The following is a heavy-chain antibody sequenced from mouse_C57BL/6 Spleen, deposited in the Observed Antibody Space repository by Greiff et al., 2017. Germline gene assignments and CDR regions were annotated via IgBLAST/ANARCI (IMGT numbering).Heavy chain of an antibody. CDR2: IDPSDSET. J-gene: IGHJ3*01. Sequence: QVQLQQPGAELVRPGSSVKLSCKASGYTFTSYWMHWVKQRPIQGLEWIGNIDPSDSETHYNQKFKDKATLTVDKSSSTAYMQLSSLTSEDSAVYYGAREGIYYGNYGVAYWGQGTLVTVAA. CDR1: GYTFTSYW. D-gene: IGHD2-1*01. CDR3: AREGIYYGNYGVAY. V-gene: IGHV1-52*01.